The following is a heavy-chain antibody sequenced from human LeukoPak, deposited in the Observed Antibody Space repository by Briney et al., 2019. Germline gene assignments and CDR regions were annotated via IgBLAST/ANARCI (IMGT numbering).Heavy chain of an antibody. V-gene: IGHV4-39*01. D-gene: IGHD3-10*01. J-gene: IGHJ4*02. CDR3: ARQDILLEIVLNY. CDR1: GGSISSSSYY. Sequence: KTSETLSLTCTVSGGSISSSSYYWGWIRQPPGKGLEWIGSIYYSGSTYYNPSLKSRVTISVDTSKNQFSLKLSSVTAADTAVYYCARQDILLEIVLNYWGQGTLVTVSS. CDR2: IYYSGST.